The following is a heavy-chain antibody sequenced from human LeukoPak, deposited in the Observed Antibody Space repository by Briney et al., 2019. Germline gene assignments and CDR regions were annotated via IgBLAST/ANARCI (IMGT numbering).Heavy chain of an antibody. J-gene: IGHJ3*02. CDR3: ASIIAAAGRGYNALDI. CDR1: GYTFTSYG. Sequence: ASVKVSCKASGYTFTSYGISWVRQAPGQGLEWMGWISAYNGNTNYAQKLQGRVTMTTDTSTSTAYMELRSLRSDDTAVYYCASIIAAAGRGYNALDIWGQGTRVTVS. D-gene: IGHD6-13*01. CDR2: ISAYNGNT. V-gene: IGHV1-18*01.